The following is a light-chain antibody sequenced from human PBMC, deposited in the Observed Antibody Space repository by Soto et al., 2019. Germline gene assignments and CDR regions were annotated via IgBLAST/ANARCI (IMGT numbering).Light chain of an antibody. CDR3: QQCGSSPS. CDR1: QSVSSSY. J-gene: IGKJ1*01. V-gene: IGKV3-20*01. Sequence: EIVLTQSPGTLSLSPGERATLSCRASQSVSSSYLAWYQQKPGQAPRLLIYDTSSRATGIPDRFSGSGSGTDFTLAXSXLXXXXXAVYYCQQCGSSPSFGQGTKVELK. CDR2: DTS.